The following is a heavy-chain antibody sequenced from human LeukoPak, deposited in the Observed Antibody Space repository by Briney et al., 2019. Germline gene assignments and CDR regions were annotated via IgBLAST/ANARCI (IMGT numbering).Heavy chain of an antibody. V-gene: IGHV4-39*07. CDR1: GGSISSSSYY. D-gene: IGHD1-26*01. J-gene: IGHJ5*02. CDR3: ARGGNYWPQWWFDP. CDR2: IYYSGST. Sequence: SETLSLTCTVSGGSISSSSYYWGWIRQPPGKGLECIGSIYYSGSTYYNPSLKSRVTISVDTSKNQFSLKLSSVTPADTAVYYCARGGNYWPQWWFDPWGRGTLVSVSS.